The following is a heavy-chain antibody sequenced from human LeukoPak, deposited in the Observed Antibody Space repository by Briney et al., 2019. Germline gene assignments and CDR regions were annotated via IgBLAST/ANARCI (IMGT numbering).Heavy chain of an antibody. D-gene: IGHD3-22*01. V-gene: IGHV4-34*01. CDR3: ARDFFPFHDSSGYLS. J-gene: IGHJ4*02. CDR1: GGSFSGYY. Sequence: SETLSLTCAVYGGSFSGYYWSWIRQPPGKGLEWIGEINHSGSTNYNPSLKSRVTISVDTSKNQFSLKLSSVTAADTAVYYCARDFFPFHDSSGYLSWGQGTLVTVSS. CDR2: INHSGST.